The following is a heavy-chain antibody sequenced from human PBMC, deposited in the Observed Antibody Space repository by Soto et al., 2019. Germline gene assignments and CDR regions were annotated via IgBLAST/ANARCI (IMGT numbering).Heavy chain of an antibody. D-gene: IGHD4-17*01. Sequence: GGSLRLSCAASGFTFSSYAMHWVRQAPGKGLEWVAVISYDGSNKYYADSVKGRFTISRDNSKNTLYLQMNSLRAEDTAVYYCARDCRSNYGDYIPYYYGMDVWGQGTTVTVSS. V-gene: IGHV3-30-3*01. J-gene: IGHJ6*02. CDR1: GFTFSSYA. CDR2: ISYDGSNK. CDR3: ARDCRSNYGDYIPYYYGMDV.